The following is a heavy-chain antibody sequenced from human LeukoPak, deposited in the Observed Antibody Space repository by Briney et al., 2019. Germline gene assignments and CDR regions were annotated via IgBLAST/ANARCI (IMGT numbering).Heavy chain of an antibody. Sequence: GGSLRLSCAASGFTFSDAWMSWVRQAPGKELEWVGRIKSKTDGGTTDYAAPVKGRFTISRDDSKNTLYLQMNSLKTEDTAVYYCTTDIRYYYGSGSYLGGESYWGQGTLVTVSS. CDR2: IKSKTDGGTT. D-gene: IGHD3-10*01. J-gene: IGHJ4*02. CDR3: TTDIRYYYGSGSYLGGESY. V-gene: IGHV3-15*01. CDR1: GFTFSDAW.